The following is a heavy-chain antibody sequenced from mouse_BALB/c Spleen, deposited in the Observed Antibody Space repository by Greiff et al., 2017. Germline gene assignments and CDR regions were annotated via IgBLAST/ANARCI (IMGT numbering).Heavy chain of an antibody. CDR3: ARDRDYYGSSYYYAMDY. CDR2: IWAGGST. D-gene: IGHD1-1*01. V-gene: IGHV2-9*02. J-gene: IGHJ4*01. CDR1: GFSLTSYG. Sequence: QVQLKESGPGLVAPSQSLSITCTVSGFSLTSYGVHWVRQPPGKGLEWLGVIWAGGSTNYNSALMSRLSISKDNSKSQVFLKMNSLQTDDTAMYYCARDRDYYGSSYYYAMDYWGQGTSVTVSS.